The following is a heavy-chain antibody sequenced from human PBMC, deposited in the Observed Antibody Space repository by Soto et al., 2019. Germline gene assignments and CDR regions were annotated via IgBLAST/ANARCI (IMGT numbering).Heavy chain of an antibody. Sequence: VQLLESGGSLVQVGGSLRLSCAASGFTFSSVSMSWVRQAPGRGLEWVSSMYPRGGNTFYADSAKGRFTISRDNSKTTVYLQMNSLRAEDTAVYYCAKDRLSDSGWDIDYWGQGTLVTVSS. CDR1: GFTFSSVS. D-gene: IGHD1-26*01. V-gene: IGHV3-23*01. CDR3: AKDRLSDSGWDIDY. J-gene: IGHJ4*02. CDR2: MYPRGGNT.